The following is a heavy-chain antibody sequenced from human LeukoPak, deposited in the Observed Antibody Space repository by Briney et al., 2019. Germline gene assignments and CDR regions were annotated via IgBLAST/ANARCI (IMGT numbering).Heavy chain of an antibody. CDR1: GGSISTSSYF. D-gene: IGHD3-22*01. Sequence: PSETLSLTCTVSGGSISTSSYFWGWIRQPPGKGLEWIGSIYYSGRPYYNPSLKSRVTISVDTSKNQFSLKLSSVTAADTAVYYCARDLDSSGRDYWGQGILVTVS. CDR2: IYYSGRP. CDR3: ARDLDSSGRDY. J-gene: IGHJ4*02. V-gene: IGHV4-39*07.